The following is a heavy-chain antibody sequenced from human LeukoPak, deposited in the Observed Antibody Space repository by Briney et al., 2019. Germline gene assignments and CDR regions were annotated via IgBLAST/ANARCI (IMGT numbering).Heavy chain of an antibody. CDR2: IYYSGST. CDR1: GGSISSYY. J-gene: IGHJ4*02. D-gene: IGHD3-9*01. CDR3: ARARYDILTGYYLGGPFDY. V-gene: IGHV4-59*01. Sequence: SETLSLTCTVSGGSISSYYWSWIRRPPGKGLEWIGYIYYSGSTNYNPSLKSRVTISVDTSKNQFSLKLSSVTAADTAVYYCARARYDILTGYYLGGPFDYWGQGTLVTVSS.